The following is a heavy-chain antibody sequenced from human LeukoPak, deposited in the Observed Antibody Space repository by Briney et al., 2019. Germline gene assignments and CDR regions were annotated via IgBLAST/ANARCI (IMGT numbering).Heavy chain of an antibody. Sequence: GGSLRLSCAASGFTFSSYAMSWVRQAPGKGLEWVSAISGSGGSTYYADSVKGRFTISRDNSKNTLYLQMNSLRAEDTAVYYCAKDQALYYGSGSYYDGPYAFDIWGQGTMVTVSS. J-gene: IGHJ3*02. CDR1: GFTFSSYA. D-gene: IGHD3-10*01. V-gene: IGHV3-23*01. CDR2: ISGSGGST. CDR3: AKDQALYYGSGSYYDGPYAFDI.